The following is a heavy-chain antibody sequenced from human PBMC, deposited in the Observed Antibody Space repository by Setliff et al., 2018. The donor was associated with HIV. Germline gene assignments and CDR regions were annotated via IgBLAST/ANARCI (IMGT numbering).Heavy chain of an antibody. Sequence: GGSLRLSCAAFEFRFSSYWMSWVRQAPGKGLEWVASIEQDGSEEYYVDSVKGRFTISRDNAKNSLYLQMNSLRAEDTAVYYCARDRGWEAGTTSDFDYWGQGTKVTVSS. D-gene: IGHD1-7*01. CDR2: IEQDGSEE. CDR3: ARDRGWEAGTTSDFDY. CDR1: EFRFSSYW. V-gene: IGHV3-7*03. J-gene: IGHJ4*02.